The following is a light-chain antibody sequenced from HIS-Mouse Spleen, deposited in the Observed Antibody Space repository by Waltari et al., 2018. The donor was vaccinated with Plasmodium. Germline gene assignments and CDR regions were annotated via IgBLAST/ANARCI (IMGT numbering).Light chain of an antibody. CDR1: KLGDKY. V-gene: IGLV3-1*01. CDR2: QDS. Sequence: SYELTQPPSVSVSPGQTASITCSGDKLGDKYACWYQQKPGQSPVLVIYQDSKRPSGILERFSGSNSGNTATLTISGTHAMDEADYYCQAWDSSTAWVFGGGTKLTVL. J-gene: IGLJ2*01. CDR3: QAWDSSTAWV.